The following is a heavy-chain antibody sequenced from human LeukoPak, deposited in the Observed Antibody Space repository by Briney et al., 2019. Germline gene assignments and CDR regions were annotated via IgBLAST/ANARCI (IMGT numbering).Heavy chain of an antibody. CDR3: AKDSCSSTSCYPFDYMDV. Sequence: GRSLRLSCAASGFTFDDYAMHWVRQAPGKGLEWVSGISWNSRSIGYADSVKGRFTISRDNAKNSLYLQMNSLRAEDTALYYCAKDSCSSTSCYPFDYMDVWGKGTTVTVSS. CDR1: GFTFDDYA. J-gene: IGHJ6*03. D-gene: IGHD2-2*01. CDR2: ISWNSRSI. V-gene: IGHV3-9*01.